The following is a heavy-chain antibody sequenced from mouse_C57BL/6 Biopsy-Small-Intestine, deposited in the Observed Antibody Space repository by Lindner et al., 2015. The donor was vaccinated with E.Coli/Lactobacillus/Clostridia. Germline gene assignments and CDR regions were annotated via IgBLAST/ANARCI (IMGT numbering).Heavy chain of an antibody. V-gene: IGHV1-81*01. D-gene: IGHD1-3*01. CDR2: IFPGSDNA. CDR3: ARGEDNSFAY. Sequence: VQLQESGAELARPGASVKLSCKASGYTFTSYGISWVKQRTGQGLEWIGKIFPGSDNAYFNENFKDKATLTADKSSSTAYMELRSLTSEDSAVYFCARGEDNSFAYWGQGTLVTVSA. J-gene: IGHJ3*01. CDR1: GYTFTSYG.